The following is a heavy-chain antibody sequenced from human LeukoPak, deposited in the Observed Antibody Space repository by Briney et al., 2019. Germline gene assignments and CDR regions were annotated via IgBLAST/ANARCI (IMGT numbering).Heavy chain of an antibody. CDR2: ISGSGGNT. J-gene: IGHJ4*02. CDR1: GFTFSAYA. Sequence: PGGSLRLSCAPSGFTFSAYAMSWVRQAPGKGPEWVASISGSGGNTYHADSVKGRFTISRDNSQNTVYLQMNSLTAEDTAVYYCAKDGQWLGSNYFDNWGQGTLVTVSS. CDR3: AKDGQWLGSNYFDN. D-gene: IGHD5-12*01. V-gene: IGHV3-23*01.